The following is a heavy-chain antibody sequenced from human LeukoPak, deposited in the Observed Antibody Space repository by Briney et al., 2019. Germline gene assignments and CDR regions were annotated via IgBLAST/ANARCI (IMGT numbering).Heavy chain of an antibody. CDR2: ISSSSSYI. D-gene: IGHD4-17*01. CDR3: ARDNGDSYYLDY. CDR1: GFNFGSHW. Sequence: PGGSLRLSCAASGFNFGSHWMNWVRQAPGKGLEWVSSISSSSSYIYYADSVKGRFTISRDNAKNSLYLQMNSLRAEDTAVYYCARDNGDSYYLDYWGQGALVTVSS. J-gene: IGHJ4*02. V-gene: IGHV3-21*01.